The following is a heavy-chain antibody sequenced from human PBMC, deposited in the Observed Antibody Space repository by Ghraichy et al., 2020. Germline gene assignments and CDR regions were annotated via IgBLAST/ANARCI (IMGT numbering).Heavy chain of an antibody. J-gene: IGHJ4*02. CDR1: GYNVTTSF. CDR2: INPNSGGT. CDR3: AKVGLWLVLAAFDY. Sequence: ASVKVSCKACGYNVTTSFINWVRQAPGQGVEWMGWINPNSGGTKYAQKFQGRVTMTRDTSISTAYMELSSLTSDDTAVYYCAKVGLWLVLAAFDYWGQGTLVTVSS. V-gene: IGHV1-2*02. D-gene: IGHD6-19*01.